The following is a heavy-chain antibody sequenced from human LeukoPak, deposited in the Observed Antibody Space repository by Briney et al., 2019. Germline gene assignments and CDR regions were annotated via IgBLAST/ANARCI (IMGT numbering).Heavy chain of an antibody. CDR1: GFTFSSYS. V-gene: IGHV3-21*01. J-gene: IGHJ4*02. CDR2: ISSSSSYI. Sequence: GGSLRLSCAASGFTFSSYSMNWVRQAPGKGLEWASSISSSSSYIYYADSVKGRFTISRDNAKNSLYLQMNSLRAEDTAVYYCARDRSGMIVVVHFDYWGQGTLVTVSS. CDR3: ARDRSGMIVVVHFDY. D-gene: IGHD3-22*01.